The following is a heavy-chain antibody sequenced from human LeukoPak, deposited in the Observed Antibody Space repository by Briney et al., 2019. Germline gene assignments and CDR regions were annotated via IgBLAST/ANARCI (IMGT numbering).Heavy chain of an antibody. CDR1: GGSFSGYY. D-gene: IGHD3-9*01. CDR2: INTSGST. CDR3: AGLGYDILPDRPYYFDY. J-gene: IGHJ4*02. Sequence: SETLSLTCAVSGGSFSGYYWSWIRQPPGKWLDWIGQINTSGSTNYNPSLKSRVTISIDTSKNQFSLKLSSVTAAVTPEYNCAGLGYDILPDRPYYFDYWFQGTLVSVSS. V-gene: IGHV4-34*01.